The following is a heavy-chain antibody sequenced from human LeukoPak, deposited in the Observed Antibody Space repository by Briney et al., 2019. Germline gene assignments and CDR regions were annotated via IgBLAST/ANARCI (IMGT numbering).Heavy chain of an antibody. CDR3: AKDRPFTG. CDR2: ISWNSGSI. Sequence: GGSLRLSCAASGFTFDDYAMHWVRQAPGKGLEWVSGISWNSGSIGYADSVKGRFTISRDNSKNTLYLQMNSLRAEDTAVYYCAKDRPFTGWGQGTLVTVSS. D-gene: IGHD3-16*01. V-gene: IGHV3-9*01. J-gene: IGHJ4*02. CDR1: GFTFDDYA.